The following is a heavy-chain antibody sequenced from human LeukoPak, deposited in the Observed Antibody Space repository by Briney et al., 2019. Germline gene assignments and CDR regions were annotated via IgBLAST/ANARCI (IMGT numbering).Heavy chain of an antibody. V-gene: IGHV1-46*01. Sequence: GASVKVSCKASGYTFTSYYMHWVRQAPGQGLEWMGIINPSGGSTRYAQKLQGRVTMTTDTSTSTAYMELRSLRSDDTAVYYCARVYNWFDPWGQGTLVTVSS. CDR2: INPSGGST. CDR3: ARVYNWFDP. J-gene: IGHJ5*02. CDR1: GYTFTSYY.